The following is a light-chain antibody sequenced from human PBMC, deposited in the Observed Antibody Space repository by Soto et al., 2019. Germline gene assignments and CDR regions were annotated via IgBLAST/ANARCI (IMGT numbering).Light chain of an antibody. CDR1: QSVSDSS. CDR3: QQYGRSPVT. V-gene: IGKV3-20*01. CDR2: GAS. Sequence: EIVLTQSPGTLSLSPGERATLSCRASQSVSDSSLAWYHQKPGQAPRLLIYGASRRATGIPDTFSGSGSGTDFTLTISRLEPEDFATYSCQQYGRSPVTFGPGTKVDIK. J-gene: IGKJ3*01.